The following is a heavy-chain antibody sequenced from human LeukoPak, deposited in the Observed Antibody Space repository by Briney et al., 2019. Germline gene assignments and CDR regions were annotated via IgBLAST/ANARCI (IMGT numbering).Heavy chain of an antibody. Sequence: GGSLRLSCAASGFTFDNYGISWVRQVPGKGLEWVSRIYWNGGRTGYADSVKGRFTISRDNSKNTLYLQMNSLRAEDTAVYYCAKDYYYDSSGGSDYWGQGTLVTVSS. CDR2: IYWNGGRT. CDR1: GFTFDNYG. CDR3: AKDYYYDSSGGSDY. D-gene: IGHD3-22*01. V-gene: IGHV3-20*04. J-gene: IGHJ4*02.